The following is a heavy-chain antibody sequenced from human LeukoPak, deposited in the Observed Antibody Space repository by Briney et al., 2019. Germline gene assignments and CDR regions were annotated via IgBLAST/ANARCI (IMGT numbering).Heavy chain of an antibody. CDR3: ARDDEARGNAFDV. V-gene: IGHV3-48*04. D-gene: IGHD1-14*01. Sequence: GGSLRLSCAASAFNFSDYSMNWVRQAPGKGLEWLSFITSTGSPIYYADSVKGRFTISRDNAKNSLYLQLNSLRAEDTAVYYCARDDEARGNAFDVWGQGTMVTVSS. CDR1: AFNFSDYS. J-gene: IGHJ3*01. CDR2: ITSTGSPI.